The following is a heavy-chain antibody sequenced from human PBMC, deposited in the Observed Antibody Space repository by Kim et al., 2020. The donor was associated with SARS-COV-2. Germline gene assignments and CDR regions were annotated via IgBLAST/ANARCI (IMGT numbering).Heavy chain of an antibody. D-gene: IGHD1-7*01. CDR1: GYTLTELS. V-gene: IGHV1-24*01. CDR2: FDSEDGET. J-gene: IGHJ6*02. Sequence: ASVKVSCKVSGYTLTELSMHWVRQAPGKGLEWMGGFDSEDGETIYAQKFQGRVTMTEDTSTDTAYMELSSLSSEDTAVYYCATAVTITGTTGSEYYYYGMDVWGQGTTVTVSS. CDR3: ATAVTITGTTGSEYYYYGMDV.